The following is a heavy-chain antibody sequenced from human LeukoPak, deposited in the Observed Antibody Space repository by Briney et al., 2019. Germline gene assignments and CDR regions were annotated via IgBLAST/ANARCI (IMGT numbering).Heavy chain of an antibody. Sequence: SETLSLTCAVYGGSFSGYYWSWIRQPPGKGLEWIGYIYYSGSTNYNPSLKSRVTISVDTSKNQFSLKLSSVTAADTAVYYCARDIGDGYDYWGQGTLVTVSS. CDR2: IYYSGST. CDR3: ARDIGDGYDY. D-gene: IGHD5-24*01. J-gene: IGHJ4*02. V-gene: IGHV4-59*01. CDR1: GGSFSGYY.